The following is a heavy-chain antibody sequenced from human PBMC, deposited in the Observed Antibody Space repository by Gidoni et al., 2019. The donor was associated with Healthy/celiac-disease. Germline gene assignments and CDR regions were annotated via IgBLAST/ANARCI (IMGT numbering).Heavy chain of an antibody. CDR2: ISSNGGST. Sequence: EVPLVESGGGWVQPGGSRRHSCSAYGFTFSSHAMHWVRQAPGKGLEYVSAISSNGGSTYYADSVKGRFTISRDNSKNTLYLQMSSLRAEDTAVYYCVKSTVMGVFDYWGQGTLVTVSS. CDR1: GFTFSSHA. V-gene: IGHV3-64D*08. CDR3: VKSTVMGVFDY. D-gene: IGHD2-8*01. J-gene: IGHJ4*02.